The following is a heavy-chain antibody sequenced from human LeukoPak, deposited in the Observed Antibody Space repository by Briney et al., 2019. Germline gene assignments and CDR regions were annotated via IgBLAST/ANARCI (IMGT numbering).Heavy chain of an antibody. CDR3: ARDLHDAFDF. J-gene: IGHJ3*01. CDR2: IYSSDTT. V-gene: IGHV3-48*02. Sequence: QPGGSLRLSCAASGFTFSCYAMNWVRQAPGKGLEWVSHIYSSDTTYADSVKGRFTISRDNAKNSLYLQMDSLRDEDTAVYYCARDLHDAFDFWGQGTMVTVSS. CDR1: GFTFSCYA.